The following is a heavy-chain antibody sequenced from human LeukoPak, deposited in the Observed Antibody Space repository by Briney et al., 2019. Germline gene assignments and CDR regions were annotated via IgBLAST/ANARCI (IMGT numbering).Heavy chain of an antibody. CDR1: GFTFDDYA. Sequence: GGSLRLSCAASGFTFDDYAMHWVRQAPGKGLEWVSAISGSGGSTYYADSVKGRFTISRDNSKNTLYLQMNSLRAEDTAVYYCASTRGYDFWSGYPYWGQGTLVTVSS. J-gene: IGHJ4*02. CDR3: ASTRGYDFWSGYPY. D-gene: IGHD3-3*01. V-gene: IGHV3-23*01. CDR2: ISGSGGST.